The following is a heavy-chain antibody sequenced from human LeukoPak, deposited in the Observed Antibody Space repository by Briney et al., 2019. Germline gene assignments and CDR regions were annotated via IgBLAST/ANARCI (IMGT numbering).Heavy chain of an antibody. J-gene: IGHJ4*02. Sequence: SETLSLTCGVYGGSFSGYYWNWIRQPPGKGLEWIGSIFYSGSTNYNPSLKSRVTISIDTSKNQFSLNLSSVTAADTAVYYCARVTGYMIEDYFDYWGQGTLVTVSS. CDR3: ARVTGYMIEDYFDY. CDR1: GGSFSGYY. CDR2: IFYSGST. D-gene: IGHD3-22*01. V-gene: IGHV4-59*01.